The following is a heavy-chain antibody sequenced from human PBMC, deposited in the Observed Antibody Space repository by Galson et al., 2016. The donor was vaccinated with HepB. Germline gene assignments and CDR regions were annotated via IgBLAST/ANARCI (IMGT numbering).Heavy chain of an antibody. CDR2: IGSIGTTITI. V-gene: IGHV3-48*01. D-gene: IGHD3-10*01. Sequence: SLRLSCAASGFTFNIFAMHWVRQAPGKGLEWVSYIGSIGTTITIHYADSVKGRFTISRDSARNTLLLQMKSLRAEDTAIYYCASAYYHYYYYYAMDVWGQGTTVTVSS. J-gene: IGHJ6*02. CDR3: ASAYYHYYYYYAMDV. CDR1: GFTFNIFA.